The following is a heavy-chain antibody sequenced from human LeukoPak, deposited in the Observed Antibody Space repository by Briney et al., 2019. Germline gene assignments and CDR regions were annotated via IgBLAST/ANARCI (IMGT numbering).Heavy chain of an antibody. CDR3: ARSGGLEILFDY. D-gene: IGHD2-21*01. V-gene: IGHV3-20*04. Sequence: GGSLRLSCAASGFTFDDYGMSWVRQAPGKGLEWVSGINWNGGSTGYADSVKGRFTISRDNAKYSLYLQMNGLRAEDTALYYCARSGGLEILFDYWGQGTLVTVSS. CDR2: INWNGGST. CDR1: GFTFDDYG. J-gene: IGHJ4*02.